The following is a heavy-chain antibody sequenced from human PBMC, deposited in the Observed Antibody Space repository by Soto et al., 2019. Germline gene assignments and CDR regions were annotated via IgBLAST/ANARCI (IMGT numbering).Heavy chain of an antibody. V-gene: IGHV3-23*01. CDR1: GFSFRNYA. CDR2: LTGSSSNI. J-gene: IGHJ4*02. CDR3: ANGRATYGLLTHDY. Sequence: EVQLLESGGGLVQPGGSLRLSCAASGFSFRNYAMIWVRQAPGKGVERISTLTGSSSNIYYADSVKGRFAISRDNSRNTLYLQMNSLTAEDTAVYYCANGRATYGLLTHDYWGQGTLVTVSS. D-gene: IGHD3-10*01.